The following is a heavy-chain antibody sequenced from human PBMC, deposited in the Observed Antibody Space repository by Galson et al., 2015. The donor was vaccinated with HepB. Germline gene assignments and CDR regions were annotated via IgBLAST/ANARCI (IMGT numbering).Heavy chain of an antibody. D-gene: IGHD2-2*02. V-gene: IGHV4-61*02. J-gene: IGHJ3*02. CDR2: IYTSGST. CDR3: AVNQLLYLGRNAFDI. CDR1: GGSISSGSYY. Sequence: LSLTCTVSGGSISSGSYYWSWIRQPAGKGLEWIGRIYTSGSTNYNPSLKSRVTMSVDTSKNQFSLKLSSVTAADTAVYYCAVNQLLYLGRNAFDIWGQGTMVTVSS.